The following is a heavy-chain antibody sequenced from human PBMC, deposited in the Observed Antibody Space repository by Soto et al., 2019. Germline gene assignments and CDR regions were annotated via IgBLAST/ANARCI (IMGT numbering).Heavy chain of an antibody. CDR3: AREGGYSYGFDY. J-gene: IGHJ4*02. Sequence: ASVKVSCKASGYTFTSYDINWVRQATGQGLEWMGWMNPNSGNTGYAQKFQGRVTMSRNTSISTAYMELSSLRSEDTAVYYCAREGGYSYGFDYWGQGTLVTVS. CDR1: GYTFTSYD. CDR2: MNPNSGNT. V-gene: IGHV1-8*01. D-gene: IGHD5-18*01.